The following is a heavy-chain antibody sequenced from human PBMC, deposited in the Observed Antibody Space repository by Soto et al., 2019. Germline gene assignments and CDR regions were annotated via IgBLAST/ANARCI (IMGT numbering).Heavy chain of an antibody. CDR3: ARNYYDSSGYYYGAFDI. CDR2: IGTAGDT. Sequence: GSLRLSCAASGFTFSSYDMHWVRQATGKGLEWVSAIGTAGDTYYPGSVKGRFTISRENAKNSLYLQMNSLRAEDTAVYYCARNYYDSSGYYYGAFDIWGQGTMVTVSS. J-gene: IGHJ3*02. CDR1: GFTFSSYD. D-gene: IGHD3-22*01. V-gene: IGHV3-13*01.